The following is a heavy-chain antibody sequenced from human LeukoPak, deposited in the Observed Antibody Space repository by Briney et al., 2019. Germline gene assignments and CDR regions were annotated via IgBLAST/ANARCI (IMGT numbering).Heavy chain of an antibody. Sequence: PGGSLRLSCAASGFTFSSYGMHWVRQAPGKGLEWVAVISYDGSNKYYADSVKGRFTISRDNSKNTLYLQMNSLRAEDTAVYYCAKDFWSGYPNKIYYYYYMDVWGKGTTVTVSS. CDR3: AKDFWSGYPNKIYYYYYMDV. V-gene: IGHV3-30*18. CDR2: ISYDGSNK. CDR1: GFTFSSYG. D-gene: IGHD3-3*01. J-gene: IGHJ6*03.